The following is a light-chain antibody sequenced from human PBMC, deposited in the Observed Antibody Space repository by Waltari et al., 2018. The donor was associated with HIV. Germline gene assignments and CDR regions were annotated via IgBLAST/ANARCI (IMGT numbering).Light chain of an antibody. Sequence: DIQMTQSPSSLSASVGDRVTITCQASQDISNYLNWYQQKPGKAPKLLIYDASNLETGVPSRFSGSGSGTDFTFTISSLQPEDIATYYCQSPDTFGQGTKLEIK. CDR2: DAS. CDR1: QDISNY. CDR3: QSPDT. V-gene: IGKV1-33*01. J-gene: IGKJ2*01.